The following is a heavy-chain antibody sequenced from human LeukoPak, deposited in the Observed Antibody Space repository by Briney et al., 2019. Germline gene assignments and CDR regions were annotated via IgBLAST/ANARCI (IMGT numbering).Heavy chain of an antibody. V-gene: IGHV4-4*07. Sequence: SETLSLTCTVSGGSISSYYWSWIRQPAGKGLEWIGRVYTSGSTNYNPSLKSRVTMSVDTSKNQFSLKLNSVTAADTSVYYCSRRPRNSGTYDGPPGLDYWGQGTLVTVSS. CDR2: VYTSGST. J-gene: IGHJ4*02. CDR3: SRRPRNSGTYDGPPGLDY. CDR1: GGSISSYY. D-gene: IGHD1-26*01.